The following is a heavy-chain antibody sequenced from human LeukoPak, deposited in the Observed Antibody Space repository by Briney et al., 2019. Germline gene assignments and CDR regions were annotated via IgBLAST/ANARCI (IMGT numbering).Heavy chain of an antibody. Sequence: PGGSLRLSCAASGITFSDTGMSWVGRAPGKGREWVGRILSIVNVGTTDYAAPVKGRFTVSRDDSKDMVFLQMNSLETEDTAVYYCTTHYRPGSHYNIYDDWGQGTLVTVSS. D-gene: IGHD3-10*01. V-gene: IGHV3-15*01. CDR3: TTHYRPGSHYNIYDD. CDR2: ILSIVNVGTT. CDR1: GITFSDTG. J-gene: IGHJ4*02.